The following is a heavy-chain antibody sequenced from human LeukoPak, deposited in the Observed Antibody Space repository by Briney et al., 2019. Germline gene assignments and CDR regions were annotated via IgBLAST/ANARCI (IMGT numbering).Heavy chain of an antibody. CDR2: ISSSRSYR. J-gene: IGHJ4*02. D-gene: IGHD4-17*01. CDR3: ARSQWATVTAGYDY. Sequence: GGSLRLSCAASGFTFSEYYMNWIRQAPGKGLEWVSYISSSRSYRNYADSVKGRFTISRDNAKNSLYLQMNSLRAEDTAVYYCARSQWATVTAGYDYWGQGTLVTVSS. V-gene: IGHV3-11*06. CDR1: GFTFSEYY.